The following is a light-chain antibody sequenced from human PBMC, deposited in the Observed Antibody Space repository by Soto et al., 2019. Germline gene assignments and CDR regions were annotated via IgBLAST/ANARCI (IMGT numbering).Light chain of an antibody. Sequence: EIVLTQSPGTLSLSPGERATLSCRASQSLTYNYLAWFQQKPGQAPRLLLYGASARATGIPDKFSGSGSVTEFTLTISRQEAEDFAVYFCQQYDTAPYTLGQVTKLEIK. V-gene: IGKV3-20*01. J-gene: IGKJ2*01. CDR1: QSLTYNY. CDR2: GAS. CDR3: QQYDTAPYT.